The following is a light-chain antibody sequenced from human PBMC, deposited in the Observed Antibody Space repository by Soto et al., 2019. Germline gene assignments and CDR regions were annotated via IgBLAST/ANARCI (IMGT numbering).Light chain of an antibody. CDR2: AAS. Sequence: IQMTQSPSSLSASVGDRFIITCRSDHSINNYLNWYQQRPGKVPKLLIYAASTLQSGVPSRFSGSGSGRVFTLTINSLQPEDFATYYCQQSYSTLGTFGRGTRVEI. CDR3: QQSYSTLGT. J-gene: IGKJ2*01. CDR1: HSINNY. V-gene: IGKV1-39*01.